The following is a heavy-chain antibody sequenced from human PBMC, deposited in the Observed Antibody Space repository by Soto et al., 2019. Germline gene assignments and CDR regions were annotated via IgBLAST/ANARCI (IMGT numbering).Heavy chain of an antibody. Sequence: PSETLSLTCSFSGDSVTSHYLTWIRQSPEKGLEWIGYIYYSGCTHYNPSLKGRLTISVDTSKNQFSLKLSSVTAADTAVYYCARSRDVVVVALAFDIWGQGTMVTVSS. CDR1: GDSVTSHY. J-gene: IGHJ3*02. D-gene: IGHD2-15*01. CDR2: IYYSGCT. V-gene: IGHV4-59*02. CDR3: ARSRDVVVVALAFDI.